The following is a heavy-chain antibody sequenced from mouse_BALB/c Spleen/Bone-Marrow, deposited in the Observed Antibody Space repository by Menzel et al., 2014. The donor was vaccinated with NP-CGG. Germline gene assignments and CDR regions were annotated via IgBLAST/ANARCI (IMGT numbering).Heavy chain of an antibody. J-gene: IGHJ2*01. CDR1: GFAFSSYD. V-gene: IGHV5-9*02. CDR2: ISSGGSYT. CDR3: VRRVQLDY. Sequence: EVKVEESGRGLVKPGGSLKLSCAASGFAFSSYDMSWVRQTPEKRLEWVATISSGGSYTYYPDSVKGRFTISRDNARNTLYLQMSSLRSEDTALYYCVRRVQLDYWGQGTTLTVSS.